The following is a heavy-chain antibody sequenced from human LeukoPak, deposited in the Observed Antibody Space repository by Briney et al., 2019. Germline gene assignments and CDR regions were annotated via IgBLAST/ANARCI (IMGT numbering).Heavy chain of an antibody. J-gene: IGHJ4*02. D-gene: IGHD6-19*01. CDR3: ARDPRQWLAGGYFDY. V-gene: IGHV4-39*07. CDR1: GGSISSSSYY. Sequence: PSETLSLTCTVSGGSISSSSYYWGWIRQPPGKGLEWIGSIYYSGSTYYNPSLKSRVTISVDTSKNQFSLKLSSVTAADTAVYYCARDPRQWLAGGYFDYWGQGTLVTVSS. CDR2: IYYSGST.